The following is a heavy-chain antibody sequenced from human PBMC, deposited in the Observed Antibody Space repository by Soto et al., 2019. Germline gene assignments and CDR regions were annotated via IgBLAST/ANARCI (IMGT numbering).Heavy chain of an antibody. D-gene: IGHD4-17*01. V-gene: IGHV3-15*01. CDR3: TTVGSVTTVVTG. CDR2: IKSKTDGGTA. Sequence: PGGSLRLSCAASGFTFSNAWMSWVRQAPGKGLEWVGRIKSKTDGGTADYAAPVKGRFTISRDDSKNTLHLQMNSPKTEDTAVYYCTTVGSVTTVVTGWGQGTLVTVSS. J-gene: IGHJ4*02. CDR1: GFTFSNAW.